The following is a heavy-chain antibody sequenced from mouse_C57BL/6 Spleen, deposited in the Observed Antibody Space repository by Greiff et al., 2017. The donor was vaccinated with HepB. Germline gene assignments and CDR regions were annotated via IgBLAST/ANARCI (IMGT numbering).Heavy chain of an antibody. D-gene: IGHD1-3*01. Sequence: EVKLMESGGGLVKPGGSLKLSCAASGFTFSDYGMHWVRQAPEKGLEWVAYISSGSSTIYYADTVKGRFTISRDNAKNTLFLQMTSLRSEDTAMYYCARELVYYAMDYWGQGTSVTVSS. CDR3: ARELVYYAMDY. CDR1: GFTFSDYG. J-gene: IGHJ4*01. CDR2: ISSGSSTI. V-gene: IGHV5-17*01.